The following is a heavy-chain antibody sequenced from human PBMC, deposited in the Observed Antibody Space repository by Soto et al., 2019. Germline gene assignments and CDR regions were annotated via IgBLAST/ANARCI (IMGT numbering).Heavy chain of an antibody. D-gene: IGHD6-13*01. Sequence: TGGSLRLSCASSGFTFSSYSMNLVRQAPGKGLEWVSYISSSSSTIYYADSVKGRFTISRDNAKNSLYLQMNSLRAEDTAVYYCARDLGSSWYPEYFQHWGQGTLVTVSS. CDR3: ARDLGSSWYPEYFQH. V-gene: IGHV3-48*01. CDR2: ISSSSSTI. J-gene: IGHJ1*01. CDR1: GFTFSSYS.